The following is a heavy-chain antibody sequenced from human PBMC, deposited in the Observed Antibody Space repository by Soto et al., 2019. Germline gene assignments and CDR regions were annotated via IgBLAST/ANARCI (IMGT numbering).Heavy chain of an antibody. J-gene: IGHJ4*02. CDR1: GFTFTNYA. CDR3: ARDLRGAFDY. CDR2: VRGGGDLT. D-gene: IGHD1-26*01. V-gene: IGHV3-23*01. Sequence: GGSLRLSCAASGFTFTNYAMSWVRQAPGKGLEWITSVRGGGDLTYYADSVKGRFTISRDNSQNTISLQMHGLRAEDSAVYYCARDLRGAFDYWGQGTVVTVSS.